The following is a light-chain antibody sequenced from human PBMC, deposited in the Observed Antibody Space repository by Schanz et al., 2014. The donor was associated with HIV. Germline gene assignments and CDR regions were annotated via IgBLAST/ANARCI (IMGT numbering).Light chain of an antibody. V-gene: IGKV4-1*01. J-gene: IGKJ1*01. CDR1: QSLLFSSNNENY. CDR3: QQYNNWPPWT. Sequence: DIVMTQSPDSLAVSLGERATINCKSSQSLLFSSNNENYLAWYQQKPGQPPKLLIYWASSRQSGVPDRFTGSGSGTDFTLTISSLQSEDFAVYYCQQYNNWPPWTFGQGTKVEIK. CDR2: WAS.